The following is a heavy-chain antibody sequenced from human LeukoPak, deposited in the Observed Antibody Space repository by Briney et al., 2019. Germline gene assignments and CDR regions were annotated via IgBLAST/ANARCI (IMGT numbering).Heavy chain of an antibody. J-gene: IGHJ5*02. CDR3: AKVPLGDYDFWSGSNWFDP. V-gene: IGHV3-23*01. Sequence: GGSLRLSCAASGFAFSSYAMSWVRQAPGKGLEWVSAISGTGGSTYYADSVKGRFTISRDNSKNTLYLQMNSLRAEDTAVYYCAKVPLGDYDFWSGSNWFDPWGQGTLVTVSS. CDR2: ISGTGGST. CDR1: GFAFSSYA. D-gene: IGHD3-3*01.